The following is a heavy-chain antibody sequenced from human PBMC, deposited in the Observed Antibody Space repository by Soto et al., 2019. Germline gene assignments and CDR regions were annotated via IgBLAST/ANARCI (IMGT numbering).Heavy chain of an antibody. CDR1: GGFFRHEY. CDR2: INHSGST. Sequence: SETLSLPYSGYGGFFRHEYWSWIRQPPGKGLEWIGEINHSGSTNYNPSLKSRVTISVDTSKNQFSLKLSSVTAADTAVYYCARTSRFEYWGQGTLVTVS. J-gene: IGHJ4*02. CDR3: ARTSRFEY. V-gene: IGHV4-34*01. D-gene: IGHD6-6*01.